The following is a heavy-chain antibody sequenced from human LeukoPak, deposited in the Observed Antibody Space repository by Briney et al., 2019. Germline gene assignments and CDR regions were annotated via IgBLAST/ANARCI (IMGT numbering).Heavy chain of an antibody. CDR1: GFTFSSYA. Sequence: GGSLRLSCAASGFTFSSYAMSWVRQAPGKGLEWVSAIIGSGGSTYYADSVKGRFTISRDNSKNTLYLQMNSLRAEDTAVYYCAKDLAVRSGSTYYYNYGMDVWGQGTTVTVSS. CDR3: AKDLAVRSGSTYYYNYGMDV. D-gene: IGHD2-15*01. CDR2: IIGSGGST. V-gene: IGHV3-23*01. J-gene: IGHJ6*02.